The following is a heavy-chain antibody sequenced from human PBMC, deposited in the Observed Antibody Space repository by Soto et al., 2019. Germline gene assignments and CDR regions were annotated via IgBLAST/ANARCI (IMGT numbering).Heavy chain of an antibody. D-gene: IGHD3-10*01. J-gene: IGHJ5*02. V-gene: IGHV4-39*01. CDR1: GGSISSSXYY. Sequence: PSETLSLTCTVSGGSISSSXYYWGWIRQPPGKGLEWIGSIYYSGSTYYNPSLKSRVTISVDTSKNQFSLKLSSVTAADTAVYYCARHLIEQRLLWFGELSGWFDPWGQGTLVTSPQ. CDR2: IYYSGST. CDR3: ARHLIEQRLLWFGELSGWFDP.